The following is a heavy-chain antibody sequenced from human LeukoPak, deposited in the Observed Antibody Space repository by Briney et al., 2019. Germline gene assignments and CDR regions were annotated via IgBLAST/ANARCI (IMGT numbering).Heavy chain of an antibody. CDR1: GFTFSSYW. J-gene: IGHJ4*02. Sequence: GGSLRLSCAASGFTFSSYWMHWVRQAPGKGLVWVSRINSDGSSTSYADSVKGRFTISRDNAKNTLYLQMNSLRAEDTAVYYCARDSGYCSSNSCYNCFDYWGQGTLVTVSS. CDR2: INSDGSST. V-gene: IGHV3-74*01. CDR3: ARDSGYCSSNSCYNCFDY. D-gene: IGHD2-2*02.